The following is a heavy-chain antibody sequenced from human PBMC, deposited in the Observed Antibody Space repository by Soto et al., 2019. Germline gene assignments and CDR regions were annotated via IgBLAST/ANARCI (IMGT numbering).Heavy chain of an antibody. CDR1: GYTFTSYD. D-gene: IGHD3-3*01. V-gene: IGHV1-8*01. J-gene: IGHJ6*02. CDR2: MNPNSGNT. CDR3: ARTITIFGVPTTPKNYYYGMDV. Sequence: ASVKVSCKASGYTFTSYDINWVRQATGQGLEWMGWMNPNSGNTGYAQKFQGRVTMTRNTSISTAYMELSSLRSEDTAVYYCARTITIFGVPTTPKNYYYGMDVWGQGPRSPSP.